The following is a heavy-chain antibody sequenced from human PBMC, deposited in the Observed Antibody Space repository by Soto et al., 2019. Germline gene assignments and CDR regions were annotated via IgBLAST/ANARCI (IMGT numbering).Heavy chain of an antibody. Sequence: QVQLVESGGGLVKPGGSLRLSCAASGFTFSDYYMSWIRQAPGKGLEWVSYISDIGTYTNYADSVKGRFTLSRDNAENSLYLQMNSLRAEDTAVYYCASGGYRPYGLDVWGQGTTVTVSS. CDR2: ISDIGTYT. J-gene: IGHJ6*02. V-gene: IGHV3-11*05. CDR3: ASGGYRPYGLDV. D-gene: IGHD3-16*01. CDR1: GFTFSDYY.